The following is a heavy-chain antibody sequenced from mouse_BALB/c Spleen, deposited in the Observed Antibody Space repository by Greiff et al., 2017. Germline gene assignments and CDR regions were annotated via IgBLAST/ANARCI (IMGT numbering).Heavy chain of an antibody. CDR1: GFTFSSFG. Sequence: EVMLVESGGGLVQPGGSRKLSCAASGFTFSSFGMHWVRQAPEKGLEWVAYISSGSSTIYYADTGKGRFTISRDNPKNTLFLQMTSLRSEDTAMYYCAREGYYGSFDYWGQGTTLTVSS. V-gene: IGHV5-17*02. CDR3: AREGYYGSFDY. D-gene: IGHD1-1*01. J-gene: IGHJ2*01. CDR2: ISSGSSTI.